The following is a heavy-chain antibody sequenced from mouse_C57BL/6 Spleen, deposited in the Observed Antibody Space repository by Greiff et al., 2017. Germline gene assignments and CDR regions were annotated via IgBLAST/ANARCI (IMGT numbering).Heavy chain of an antibody. CDR3: ARSRKGNYFDY. CDR2: IDPSDSCT. J-gene: IGHJ2*01. CDR1: GYTFTSYW. V-gene: IGHV1-59*01. Sequence: VQLQQPGAELVKPGTSVKLSCKASGYTFTSYWMHWVKQRPGQGLEWIGVIDPSDSCTNYNQKFKGKATLTVDTSSSTAYMQHISVTSEDSAVYYYARSRKGNYFDYWGQGTTLTVSS.